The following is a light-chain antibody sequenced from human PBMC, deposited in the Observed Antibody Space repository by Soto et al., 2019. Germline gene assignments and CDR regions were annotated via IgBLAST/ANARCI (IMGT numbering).Light chain of an antibody. CDR2: EVS. Sequence: QSVLTQPASVSGSPGQSITISCTGTSSDVGGYNYVSWYQQHPGKAPKLMIYEVSNRPSGVSNRFSGSKSGNTASLTISGLQAEDEAAYYCSSYTVFGGGTKLIVL. J-gene: IGLJ2*01. V-gene: IGLV2-14*01. CDR1: SSDVGGYNY. CDR3: SSYTV.